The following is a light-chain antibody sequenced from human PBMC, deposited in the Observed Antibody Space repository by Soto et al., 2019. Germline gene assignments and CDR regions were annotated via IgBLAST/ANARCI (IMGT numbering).Light chain of an antibody. J-gene: IGKJ4*01. V-gene: IGKV3-20*01. CDR1: QTLSPNY. Sequence: DIALTQSPGTLSFSPGERAALSCRASQTLSPNYLAWCQQKPGHPPRLLIYGSSKRATGIPDRFSGSGSGTDFTLTISRLEPDDFGVYFCQQFSSYPLTFGGGTKVDI. CDR3: QQFSSYPLT. CDR2: GSS.